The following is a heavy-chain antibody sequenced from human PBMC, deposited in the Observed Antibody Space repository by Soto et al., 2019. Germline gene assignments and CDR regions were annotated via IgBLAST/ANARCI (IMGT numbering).Heavy chain of an antibody. D-gene: IGHD3-3*02. J-gene: IGHJ3*01. CDR1: GFSLSTSGVG. Sequence: SGPTLVNPTQTLTLTCSFSGFSLSTSGVGVGWVRQPPGKALEWLALIYWSGDEHYRPSLESRLTITKVTSKNQVVLIMTDMDPVDTATYYCARGLATLPVFAFDVWGQGTPVTVS. CDR2: IYWSGDE. CDR3: ARGLATLPVFAFDV. V-gene: IGHV2-5*01.